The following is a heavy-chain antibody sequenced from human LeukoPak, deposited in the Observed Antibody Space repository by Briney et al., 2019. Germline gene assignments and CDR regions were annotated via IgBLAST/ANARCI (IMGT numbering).Heavy chain of an antibody. CDR2: INPSGGST. Sequence: GASVKVSCKASGYTFTSYYMHWVRQAPGQGLEWMGIINPSGGSTSYAQKFQGRVTMTRDMSTSTVYMELSSLRSEDTAVYYCAREGIAAAGGLWLDYYYYMDVWGKGTTVTVSS. CDR1: GYTFTSYY. CDR3: AREGIAAAGGLWLDYYYYMDV. V-gene: IGHV1-46*01. J-gene: IGHJ6*03. D-gene: IGHD6-13*01.